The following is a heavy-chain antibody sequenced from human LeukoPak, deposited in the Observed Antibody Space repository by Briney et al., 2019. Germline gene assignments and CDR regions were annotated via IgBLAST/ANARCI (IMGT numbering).Heavy chain of an antibody. V-gene: IGHV3-23*01. D-gene: IGHD3-10*01. CDR2: ISGSGGST. CDR1: GFTFSSYA. Sequence: PGGPLRLSCAASGFTFSSYAMSWVRQAPGKGLEWVSAISGSGGSTYYADSVKGRFTISRDNSKNTLYLQMNSLRAEDTAVYYCAKERYGSGSFLLYPVDYWGQGTLVTVSS. J-gene: IGHJ4*02. CDR3: AKERYGSGSFLLYPVDY.